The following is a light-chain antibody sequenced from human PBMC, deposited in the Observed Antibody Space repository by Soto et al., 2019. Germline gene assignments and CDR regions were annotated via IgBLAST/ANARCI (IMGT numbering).Light chain of an antibody. CDR2: DAD. J-gene: IGKJ2*01. Sequence: EIVLTQSPGTLSLSPGERATLSCRASQSVSSYLAWYQQKPGQAPRLLIYDADNRAAGFPARFTGSGSGTDFTLTISSLEPEDFAVYYCQQRSNWPYTFGQGTKLEIK. V-gene: IGKV3-11*01. CDR3: QQRSNWPYT. CDR1: QSVSSY.